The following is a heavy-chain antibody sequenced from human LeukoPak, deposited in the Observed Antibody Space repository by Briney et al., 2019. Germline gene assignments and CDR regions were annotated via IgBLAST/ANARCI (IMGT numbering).Heavy chain of an antibody. Sequence: GGSLRLSCAASGLTFSIYEMHCVRRAPGKGLEWISYISNTGSITYYADSVKGRFTISRDNAKNSLYLQMNSLRAEDTAVYYSARCGSFVDHWGRGTLVTVSS. V-gene: IGHV3-48*03. J-gene: IGHJ4*02. CDR2: ISNTGSIT. CDR3: ARCGSFVDH. D-gene: IGHD1-26*01. CDR1: GLTFSIYE.